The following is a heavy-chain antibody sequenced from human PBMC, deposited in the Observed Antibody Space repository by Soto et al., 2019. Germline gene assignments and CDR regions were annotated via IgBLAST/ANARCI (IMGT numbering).Heavy chain of an antibody. V-gene: IGHV3-23*01. CDR2: ISGSGGST. J-gene: IGHJ6*03. CDR1: GFTFSSYA. CDR3: AKVGGSARDYYYYMDV. Sequence: EVQLLESGGGLVQPGGSLRLSCAASGFTFSSYAMSWVRQAPGKGLEWGSAISGSGGSTYYADSVKGRFTISRDNSKNTLYLQMNSLRAEDTAGYYCAKVGGSARDYYYYMDVWGKGTTVTVSS.